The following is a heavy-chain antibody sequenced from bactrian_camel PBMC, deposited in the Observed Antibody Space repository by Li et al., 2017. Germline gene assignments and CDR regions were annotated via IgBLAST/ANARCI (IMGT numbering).Heavy chain of an antibody. Sequence: QLVESGGGSVQAGGSLRLSCTASKSTYSSYCMGWFRQAPGKEREGVAGFYGGGGKTNYADSVKGRFTISQENVNNTLYLQMNSLKPEDTAMYYCAAGCRNGGIWHDILSYIYRGQGTQVTVS. CDR1: KSTYSSYC. CDR3: AAGCRNGGIWHDILSYIY. CDR2: FYGGGGKT. J-gene: IGHJ4*01. D-gene: IGHD7*01. V-gene: IGHV3S1*01.